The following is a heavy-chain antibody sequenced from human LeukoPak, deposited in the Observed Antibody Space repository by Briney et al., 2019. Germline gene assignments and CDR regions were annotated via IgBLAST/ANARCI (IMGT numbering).Heavy chain of an antibody. Sequence: SETLSLTYTVSGGSISSYYWSWIRQPAGKGLEWIGRIYTSGSTNYNASLKSRVGMSVDTSKNQFSLKLSSVTAADTAVFYCARENSGSYREFDYWGQGTLVTVSS. CDR2: IYTSGST. D-gene: IGHD1-26*01. V-gene: IGHV4-4*07. CDR1: GGSISSYY. CDR3: ARENSGSYREFDY. J-gene: IGHJ4*02.